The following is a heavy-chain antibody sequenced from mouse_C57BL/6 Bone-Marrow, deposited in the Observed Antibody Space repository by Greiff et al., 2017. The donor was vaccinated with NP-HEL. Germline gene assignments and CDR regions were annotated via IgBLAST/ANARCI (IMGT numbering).Heavy chain of an antibody. D-gene: IGHD2-1*01. Sequence: EVNVVESGGGLVKPGGSLKLSCAASGFTFSSYAMSWVRQTPEKRLEWVATISDGGSYTYYPDNVKGRFTISRDNAKNNLYLQMSHLKSEDTAMYYCARKDGNYDAMDYWGQGTSVTVSS. J-gene: IGHJ4*01. CDR1: GFTFSSYA. CDR2: ISDGGSYT. V-gene: IGHV5-4*03. CDR3: ARKDGNYDAMDY.